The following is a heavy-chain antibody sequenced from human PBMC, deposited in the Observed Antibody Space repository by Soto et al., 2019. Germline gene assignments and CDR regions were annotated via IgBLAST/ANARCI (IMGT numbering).Heavy chain of an antibody. CDR3: ARGLVLRFLEWLSTLGY. CDR1: GFTFSSYS. V-gene: IGHV3-21*03. Sequence: EVQLVESGGGLVKPGGSLRLSCAASGFTFSSYSMNWVRQAPGKGLEWVSSISSSSSYIYYADSVKGRFTISRDNANNSVYLQMNSLRAADRAVYYCARGLVLRFLEWLSTLGYWGQGTLVTGSS. D-gene: IGHD3-3*01. CDR2: ISSSSSYI. J-gene: IGHJ4*02.